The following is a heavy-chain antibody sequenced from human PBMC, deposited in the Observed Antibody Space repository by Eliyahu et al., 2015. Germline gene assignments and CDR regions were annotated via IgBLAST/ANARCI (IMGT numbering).Heavy chain of an antibody. CDR2: IIPIFGTA. CDR1: GGTFSSYA. J-gene: IGHJ4*02. CDR3: TRGGEEHQLQSRPFDY. V-gene: IGHV1-69*01. Sequence: QVQLVQSGAEVKRPGSSVKVSCKASGGTFSSYAISWVRQAPGQGLEWMGGIIPIFGTANYAQKFQGRVTITADESTRTAYMELSSLRSEDAAIYYCTRGGEEHQLQSRPFDYWGQGTLVTVSS. D-gene: IGHD2-2*01.